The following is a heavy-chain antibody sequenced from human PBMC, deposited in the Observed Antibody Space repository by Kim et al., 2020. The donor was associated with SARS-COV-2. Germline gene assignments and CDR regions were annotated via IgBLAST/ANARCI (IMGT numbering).Heavy chain of an antibody. CDR2: TYYRSKWYS. Sequence: SQTLSLTCDISGDSVSTNSGAWSWIGQSPSRGLEWLGRTYYRSKWYSDYAVAFKSRITINPDTSKNQFSLQLNSVTPEDTALYYCARASGAYFDFWGQGTLVTVSS. CDR3: ARASGAYFDF. V-gene: IGHV6-1*01. D-gene: IGHD7-27*01. CDR1: GDSVSTNSGA. J-gene: IGHJ4*02.